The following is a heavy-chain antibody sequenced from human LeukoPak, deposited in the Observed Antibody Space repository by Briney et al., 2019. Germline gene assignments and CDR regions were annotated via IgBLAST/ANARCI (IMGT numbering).Heavy chain of an antibody. V-gene: IGHV1-18*01. CDR1: GYTFSNFG. CDR3: ARDYEIAVRYDCFDP. Sequence: GASVKVSCKAAGYTFSNFGISWVRQAPGQGLKWMGWISGYNGETNYAQKFQGRVTMTTDTSANTAYMEVRSLRSDDTAVYYCARDYEIAVRYDCFDPWGQGTLVIVSS. J-gene: IGHJ5*02. D-gene: IGHD6-6*01. CDR2: ISGYNGET.